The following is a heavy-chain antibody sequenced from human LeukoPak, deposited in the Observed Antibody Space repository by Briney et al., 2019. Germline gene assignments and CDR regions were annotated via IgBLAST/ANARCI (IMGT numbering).Heavy chain of an antibody. CDR3: TRDTDYGSATNYFDY. CDR1: GFTFYDYA. D-gene: IGHD3-10*01. Sequence: GGSLRLSCAASGFTFYDYAMHWVRHAPGKGLEWVSLISWEGETTYYADSVRGRFTISRDNSKNSLYLQMNSLRTEDTAFYYCTRDTDYGSATNYFDYWGQGTLVSVSS. J-gene: IGHJ4*02. V-gene: IGHV3-43*01. CDR2: ISWEGETT.